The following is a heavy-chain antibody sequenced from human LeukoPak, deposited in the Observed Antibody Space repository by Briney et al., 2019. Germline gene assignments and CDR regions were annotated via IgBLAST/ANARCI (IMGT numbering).Heavy chain of an antibody. CDR1: GFTFGSFW. CDR3: ARGNIKFDY. V-gene: IGHV3-74*01. Sequence: PGGSLRLSCEASGFTFGSFWMHWVRRAPGKGLDWVSRINSDGSSISYGDSVKGRFTISRDNAKNTLYLQMNSLRAEDTAVYYCARGNIKFDYWGQGTLATVSS. CDR2: INSDGSSI. J-gene: IGHJ4*02.